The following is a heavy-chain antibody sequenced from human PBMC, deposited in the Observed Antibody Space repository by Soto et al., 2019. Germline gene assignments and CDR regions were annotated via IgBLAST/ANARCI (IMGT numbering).Heavy chain of an antibody. CDR1: GFTFSSYG. CDR2: ISYAGSNT. V-gene: IGHV3-30*18. CDR3: AKDSAAYYDFWSGYYYFDY. Sequence: QVQLVVSGGGAVQPGRPLRLSCAASGFTFSSYGMHWVRQAPGKGLEWVAVISYAGSNTYYADSVKSRFTIFRVNSKNTLYLQMNSLRAEDTAVYYCAKDSAAYYDFWSGYYYFDYWGQGTLVTVSS. J-gene: IGHJ4*02. D-gene: IGHD3-3*01.